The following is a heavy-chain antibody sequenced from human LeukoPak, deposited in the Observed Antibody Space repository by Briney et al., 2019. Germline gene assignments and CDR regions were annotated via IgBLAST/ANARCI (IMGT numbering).Heavy chain of an antibody. CDR1: GYTFTSYG. Sequence: ASVKVSCKASGYTFTSYGISWVRQAPGQGLEWMGWISAYNGNTNYAQKLQGRVTMTTDTSTSTAYMELRSLRSDDTAVYYCARVDIVVVPAAKGPYYYYGMDVWGRGTTVTVSS. V-gene: IGHV1-18*01. J-gene: IGHJ6*02. CDR2: ISAYNGNT. CDR3: ARVDIVVVPAAKGPYYYYGMDV. D-gene: IGHD2-2*03.